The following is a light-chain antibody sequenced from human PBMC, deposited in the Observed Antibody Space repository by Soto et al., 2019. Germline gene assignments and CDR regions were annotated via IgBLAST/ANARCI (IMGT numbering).Light chain of an antibody. CDR1: QSVSSF. CDR3: QHRSNWTLT. J-gene: IGKJ4*01. Sequence: VVLTQSPATLYLSPGERATLSCRASQSVSSFLAWYQQKPGQAPRLLIYDASNRATGIPARFSGSGSGTDFTLTISSLEPEDFAVYYCQHRSNWTLTIGGGTKVDIK. V-gene: IGKV3-11*01. CDR2: DAS.